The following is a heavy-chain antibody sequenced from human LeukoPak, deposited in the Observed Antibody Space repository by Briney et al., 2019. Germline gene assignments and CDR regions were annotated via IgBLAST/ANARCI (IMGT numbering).Heavy chain of an antibody. CDR2: IIPIFGTA. CDR3: AKGAVPGTYWYFDL. CDR1: GGTFSSYA. V-gene: IGHV1-69*01. Sequence: CSVKVSCKASGGTFSSYAISWVRQAPGQGLEWMGGIIPIFGTANYAQKFQGRVTITADESTSTAYMELSSLRSEDTAVYYCAKGAVPGTYWYFDLWGRGTLVTISS. J-gene: IGHJ2*01. D-gene: IGHD6-19*01.